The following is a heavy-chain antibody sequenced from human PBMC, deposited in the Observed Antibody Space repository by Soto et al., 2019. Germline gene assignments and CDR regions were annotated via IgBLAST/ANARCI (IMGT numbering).Heavy chain of an antibody. J-gene: IGHJ6*02. CDR1: GYTFTSYD. D-gene: IGHD2-2*01. Sequence: QVQLVQSGAEVKKPGASVKVSCKASGYTFTSYDINWVRQATGQGLEWMGWMNPNSGNTGYAQKFQGRVTMTRNTSISTAYMELSSLRSEDTAVYYCVRGGDLASVVPAARGYYYYGMDVWGQGTTVTVSS. V-gene: IGHV1-8*01. CDR2: MNPNSGNT. CDR3: VRGGDLASVVPAARGYYYYGMDV.